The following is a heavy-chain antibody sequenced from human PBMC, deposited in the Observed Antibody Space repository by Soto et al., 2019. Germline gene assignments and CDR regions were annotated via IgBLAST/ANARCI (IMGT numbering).Heavy chain of an antibody. V-gene: IGHV3-23*01. Sequence: EVQLLESGGGLVQPAGSLRLSCAASGYTFSIYSMSWVRLAPGKGLEWVSAIIASGDKTSFAESVKGRFIISRDNTDTTVFLHMNSLRAEDTAVNYCARYCGTSSCYEGYFYGMEVWGLGATVSGSS. CDR1: GYTFSIYS. J-gene: IGHJ6*02. CDR2: IIASGDKT. CDR3: ARYCGTSSCYEGYFYGMEV. D-gene: IGHD2-2*01.